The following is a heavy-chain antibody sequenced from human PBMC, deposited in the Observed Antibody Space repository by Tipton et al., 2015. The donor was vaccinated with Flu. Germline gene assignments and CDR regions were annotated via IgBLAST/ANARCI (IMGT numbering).Heavy chain of an antibody. V-gene: IGHV3-33*06. CDR2: IWNDGTNK. D-gene: IGHD4-17*01. CDR3: AKGGITVTTDYYYNGMDV. Sequence: SLRLSCAASGFKFSNFGMHWVRQAPGKGLEWVAVIWNDGTNKYYADSVKGRFTISRDNSKNTLYLQMNSPRAEDTAVYYCAKGGITVTTDYYYNGMDVWGQGATVTVSS. CDR1: GFKFSNFG. J-gene: IGHJ6*02.